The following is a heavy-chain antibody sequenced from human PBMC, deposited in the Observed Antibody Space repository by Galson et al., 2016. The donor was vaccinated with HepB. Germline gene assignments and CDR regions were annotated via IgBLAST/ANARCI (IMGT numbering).Heavy chain of an antibody. Sequence: SLRLSCAASRFTFSRYGMHWVRQAPGKGLEWVAGIWFDGSNKYYADSVKGRFTISRDNSKNTLYLQMNSLRAEDTAVYYCAREEPYVAVASLDYWGQGTLVTVSS. CDR1: RFTFSRYG. CDR3: AREEPYVAVASLDY. J-gene: IGHJ4*02. D-gene: IGHD6-19*01. V-gene: IGHV3-33*01. CDR2: IWFDGSNK.